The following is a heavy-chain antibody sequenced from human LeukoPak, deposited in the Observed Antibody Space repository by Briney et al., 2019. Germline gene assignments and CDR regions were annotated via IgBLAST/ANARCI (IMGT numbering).Heavy chain of an antibody. Sequence: SVKVSCKASGGTFSSYAISWVRQAPGQGVEWMGRIIPILGIANYAQKFQGRVTITADKSTSTAYMELSSLRSEDTAVYYCARSSGYSQYYFDYWGQGTLVTVPS. V-gene: IGHV1-69*04. CDR3: ARSSGYSQYYFDY. CDR2: IIPILGIA. CDR1: GGTFSSYA. D-gene: IGHD3-22*01. J-gene: IGHJ4*02.